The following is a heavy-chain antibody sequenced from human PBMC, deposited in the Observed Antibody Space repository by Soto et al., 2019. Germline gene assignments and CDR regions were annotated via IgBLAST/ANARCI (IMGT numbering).Heavy chain of an antibody. D-gene: IGHD5-18*01. CDR1: VNSVSTGAYY. CDR3: VRATAHTAMVSPRFDR. CDR2: VYESGYT. J-gene: IGHJ5*02. Sequence: SETLSLTCTFSVNSVSTGAYYCGWLRQRPWRGLEWIGYVYESGYTYYNMSLKSRLTISLDRYNNQFSLGLTSVTAADTAVYYCVRATAHTAMVSPRFDRLRQRTLVTVSS. V-gene: IGHV4-31*03.